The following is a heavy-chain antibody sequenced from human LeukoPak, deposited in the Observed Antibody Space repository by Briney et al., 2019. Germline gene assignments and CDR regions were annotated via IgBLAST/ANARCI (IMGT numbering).Heavy chain of an antibody. V-gene: IGHV3-30-3*01. D-gene: IGHD3-16*01. Sequence: GGSLRLSCAASGFTFSSYAMHWVRQAPGKGLEWVAVISYDGSNKYYADSVKGRFTISRDNSKNTLYLQMNSPRAEDTAVYYCARGGFDPWGQGTLVTVSS. CDR2: ISYDGSNK. CDR3: ARGGFDP. J-gene: IGHJ5*02. CDR1: GFTFSSYA.